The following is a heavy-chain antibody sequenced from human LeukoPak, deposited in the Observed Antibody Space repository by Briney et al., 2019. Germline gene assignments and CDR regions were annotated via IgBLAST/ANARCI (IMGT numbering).Heavy chain of an antibody. Sequence: SVKVSCKASGGTFSSYAISWVRQAPGQGLEWMGGIIPIFGTANYAQKFQGRVTITADESTSTAYMELSSLGSEDTAVYYCARVAAAGYPFDYWGQGTLVTVSS. J-gene: IGHJ4*02. CDR1: GGTFSSYA. D-gene: IGHD6-13*01. V-gene: IGHV1-69*13. CDR3: ARVAAAGYPFDY. CDR2: IIPIFGTA.